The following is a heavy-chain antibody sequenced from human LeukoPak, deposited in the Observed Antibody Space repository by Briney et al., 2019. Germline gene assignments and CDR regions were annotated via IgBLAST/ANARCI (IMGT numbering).Heavy chain of an antibody. CDR1: EFSVGSNY. J-gene: IGHJ3*02. D-gene: IGHD6-6*01. V-gene: IGHV3-66*01. CDR3: AAIAALRAFDI. Sequence: GGSPRLSCAASEFSVGSNYMTWVRQAPGKGLEWVSLIYSGGSTYYADSVKGRFTISRDNSKNTLYLQMNSLRAEDTAVYYCAAIAALRAFDIWGQGTMVTVSS. CDR2: IYSGGST.